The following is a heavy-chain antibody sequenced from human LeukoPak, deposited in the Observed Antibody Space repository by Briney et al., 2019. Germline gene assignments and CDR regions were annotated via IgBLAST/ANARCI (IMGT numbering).Heavy chain of an antibody. V-gene: IGHV4-34*01. CDR2: IDHSGST. CDR1: GGSFSGYY. CDR3: ARGPYYYGSGRPFDY. Sequence: KPSETLSLTCAVYGGSFSGYYWSWIRQPPGKGLEWIGEIDHSGSTNYNPSLKSRVTISVDTSKNQFSLKLSSVTAADTAVYYCARGPYYYGSGRPFDYWGQGTLVTVSS. J-gene: IGHJ4*02. D-gene: IGHD3-10*01.